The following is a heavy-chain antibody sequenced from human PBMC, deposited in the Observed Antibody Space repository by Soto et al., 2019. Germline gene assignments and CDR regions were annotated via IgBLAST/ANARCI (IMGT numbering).Heavy chain of an antibody. J-gene: IGHJ4*02. CDR1: GFTFSSYA. D-gene: IGHD2-2*01. CDR3: ARGDSDDRDQLSSFDY. Sequence: VQLVGSGGGVVQPGRSLRLSCAASGFTFSSYAMHWVRQAPGKGLEWVAVISYDGSNKYYADSVKGRFTISRDNSKNTLYLQMNSLRAEDTAVYYCARGDSDDRDQLSSFDYWGQGTLVTVSS. V-gene: IGHV3-30-3*01. CDR2: ISYDGSNK.